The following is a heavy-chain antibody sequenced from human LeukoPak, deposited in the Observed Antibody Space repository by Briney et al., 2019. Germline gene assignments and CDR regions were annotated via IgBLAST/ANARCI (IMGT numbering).Heavy chain of an antibody. Sequence: PGGSLRLSCAASGFTFSSYWMHWVRQAPGKGLVWVSRLNSDESTTSYADSVKGRFTISRDNAKNTLYLQMNSLRAEDTAVYYCTRGRGIDYWGQGTLVTVSS. CDR2: LNSDESTT. D-gene: IGHD3-10*01. J-gene: IGHJ4*02. V-gene: IGHV3-74*01. CDR1: GFTFSSYW. CDR3: TRGRGIDY.